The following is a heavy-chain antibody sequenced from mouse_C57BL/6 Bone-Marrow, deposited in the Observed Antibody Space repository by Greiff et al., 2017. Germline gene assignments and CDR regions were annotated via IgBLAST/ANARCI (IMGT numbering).Heavy chain of an antibody. D-gene: IGHD4-1*01. CDR2: INPNNGGT. CDR3: ARGWDGYFDV. CDR1: GYTFTDYY. J-gene: IGHJ1*03. Sequence: EVQLQQSGPELVKPGASVKISCKASGYTFTDYYMNWVKRSHGKSLEWIGDINPNNGGTSYNQKFKGKATLTVDKSSSTAYMELRSLTSEDSAVYYCARGWDGYFDVWGTGTTVTVSS. V-gene: IGHV1-26*01.